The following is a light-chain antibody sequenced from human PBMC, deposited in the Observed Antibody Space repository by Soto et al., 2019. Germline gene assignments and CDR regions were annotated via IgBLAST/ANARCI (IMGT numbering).Light chain of an antibody. CDR3: QQCSNWPPVT. CDR1: QSVSTC. V-gene: IGKV3-11*01. J-gene: IGKJ5*01. CDR2: DES. Sequence: EIVLTQSPATLYLSPGERATLSCRASQSVSTCLAWYQQKPGQAPRLLIYDESARVTGIPARFSGSGSGTDFTLTISSLEPEDFAVYSCQQCSNWPPVTFGQGTRLEIK.